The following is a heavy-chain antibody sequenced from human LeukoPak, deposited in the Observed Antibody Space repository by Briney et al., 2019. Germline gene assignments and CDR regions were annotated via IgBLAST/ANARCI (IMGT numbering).Heavy chain of an antibody. V-gene: IGHV3-73*01. CDR3: TRRHYGDYVVDN. D-gene: IGHD4-17*01. J-gene: IGHJ4*02. CDR2: IRSKAHRYAT. Sequence: GGSLRLSCATSGFTFNGSALHWVRQASGQGLEWVGRIRSKAHRYATAYAASVKGKFTVSRDDSKNMAYLQMNSLKTEDTAIYYCTRRHYGDYVVDNWGQGTLVTVSS. CDR1: GFTFNGSA.